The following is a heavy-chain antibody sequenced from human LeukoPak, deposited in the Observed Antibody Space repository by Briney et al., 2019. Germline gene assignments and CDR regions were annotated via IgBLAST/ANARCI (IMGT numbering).Heavy chain of an antibody. V-gene: IGHV3-23*01. CDR1: GFTFSIYA. D-gene: IGHD3-22*01. Sequence: GGSLRLSCAASGFTFSIYAMSWVRQAPGKGLQWVSSVTSSGDGTYYADSVKGRFTISRDNSENMLYLQMNSLRVEDTAVYFCAKDRPNYYGSNGHYYRRDGDYWGQGTLVTVSS. CDR2: VTSSGDGT. CDR3: AKDRPNYYGSNGHYYRRDGDY. J-gene: IGHJ4*02.